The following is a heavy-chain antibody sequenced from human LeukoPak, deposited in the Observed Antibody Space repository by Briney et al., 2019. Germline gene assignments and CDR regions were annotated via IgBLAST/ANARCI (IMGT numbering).Heavy chain of an antibody. Sequence: GGSLRLSCAASGFTFSGSAMHWVRQASGKGLEWVGRIRSKANSYATAYAASVKGRFTISRDDSKNTAYLQMNSLKTEDTAVYYCTRQRQQWLGQYYYYYYMDVWGKGTTVTISS. J-gene: IGHJ6*03. CDR3: TRQRQQWLGQYYYYYYMDV. V-gene: IGHV3-73*01. CDR1: GFTFSGSA. D-gene: IGHD6-19*01. CDR2: IRSKANSYAT.